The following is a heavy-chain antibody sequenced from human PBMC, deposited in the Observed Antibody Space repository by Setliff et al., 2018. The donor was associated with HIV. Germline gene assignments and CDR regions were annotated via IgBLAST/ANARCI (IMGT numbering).Heavy chain of an antibody. J-gene: IGHJ3*02. CDR2: IGGRGSTI. CDR1: GFKIEEYA. V-gene: IGHV3-11*04. Sequence: SLRLSCVGSGFKIEEYAMAWVRQAPGKGLEWVSYIGGRGSTIYYADSVKGRFTISRDSAHNSLYLQMNSLRVDDTAVYYCARDPVATIPRGFDIWGQGTMVTVSS. D-gene: IGHD5-12*01. CDR3: ARDPVATIPRGFDI.